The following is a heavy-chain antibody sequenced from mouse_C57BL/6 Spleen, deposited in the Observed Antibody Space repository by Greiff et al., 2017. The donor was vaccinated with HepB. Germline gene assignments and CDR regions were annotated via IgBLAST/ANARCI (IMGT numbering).Heavy chain of an antibody. V-gene: IGHV1-4*01. Sequence: VQLQESGAELARPGASVKMSCKASGYTFTSYTMHWVKQRPGQGLEWIGYINPSSGYTKYNQKFKDKATLTADKSSSTAYMQLSSLTSEDSAVYYCARFGLGRGGGYFDYWGQGTTLTVSS. CDR1: GYTFTSYT. D-gene: IGHD3-1*01. CDR2: INPSSGYT. J-gene: IGHJ2*01. CDR3: ARFGLGRGGGYFDY.